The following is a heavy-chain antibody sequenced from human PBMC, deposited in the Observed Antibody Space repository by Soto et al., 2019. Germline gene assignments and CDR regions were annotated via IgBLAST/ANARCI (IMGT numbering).Heavy chain of an antibody. Sequence: ETLSLTCTVSGGSISSSSYYWGWIRQPPGKGLEWIGSIYYSGSTYYNPSLKSRVTISVDTSKNQFSLKLSSVTAADTAVYYCARHVSSGFPVGYYYGMDVWGQGTTVTVSS. CDR2: IYYSGST. CDR3: ARHVSSGFPVGYYYGMDV. CDR1: GGSISSSSYY. V-gene: IGHV4-39*01. J-gene: IGHJ6*02. D-gene: IGHD6-19*01.